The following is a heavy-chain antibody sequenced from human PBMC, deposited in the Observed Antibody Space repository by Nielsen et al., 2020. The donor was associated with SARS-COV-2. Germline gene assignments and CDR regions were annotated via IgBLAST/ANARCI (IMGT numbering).Heavy chain of an antibody. CDR1: GFTFNNYA. CDR3: AREYFDTDGYSLYGMDV. V-gene: IGHV3-30-3*01. Sequence: GGSLRLSCAASGFTFNNYAMQWVRQSPGKGLEWVSIISNDGSNKFYSDSVKGRYTVSRDNSRNTLYLQMNSLRVGDTAIYYCAREYFDTDGYSLYGMDVWGQGTTVTVFS. D-gene: IGHD3-22*01. CDR2: ISNDGSNK. J-gene: IGHJ6*02.